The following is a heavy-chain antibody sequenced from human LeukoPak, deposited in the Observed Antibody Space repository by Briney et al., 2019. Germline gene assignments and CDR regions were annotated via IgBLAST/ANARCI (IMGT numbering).Heavy chain of an antibody. CDR1: GGSISSGGYY. J-gene: IGHJ5*02. V-gene: IGHV4-31*03. D-gene: IGHD3-10*01. Sequence: SQTLSLTCTVSGGSISSGGYYWSWIRQRPGKGLEWIGYIYYSGSTYYNPSLKSRVTISVDTSKNQFSLKLSSVTAADTAVYYCARASITMVRGSQVADWLDPWGQGTLVTVSS. CDR3: ARASITMVRGSQVADWLDP. CDR2: IYYSGST.